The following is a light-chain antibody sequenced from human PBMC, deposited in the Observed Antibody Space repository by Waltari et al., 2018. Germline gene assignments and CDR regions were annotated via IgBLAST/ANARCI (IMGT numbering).Light chain of an antibody. Sequence: DIVMTQSPDSLAVSLGERATINSQSSQTVLYSSNNKNYLAWYQHKPGQPPKLLIYWASTRESGVPDRFSVSGSGTDFTLTISSLQAEDVAAYYCQQYHSSPFTFGQGTRLEIK. CDR2: WAS. V-gene: IGKV4-1*01. CDR3: QQYHSSPFT. J-gene: IGKJ5*01. CDR1: QTVLYSSNNKNY.